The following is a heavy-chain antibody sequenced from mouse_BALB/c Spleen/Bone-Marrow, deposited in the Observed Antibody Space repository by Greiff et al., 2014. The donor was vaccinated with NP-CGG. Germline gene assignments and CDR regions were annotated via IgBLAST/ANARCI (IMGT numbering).Heavy chain of an antibody. J-gene: IGHJ4*01. V-gene: IGHV1S81*02. CDR3: AARLSHLAMDY. Sequence: VQLQQSGAELVKPGASLKLSCKASGYTFTNYWIHWVKQRPGQGLEWIGEINPSNGRTNYNEKFKTKATLTVDKSPSTAYMQLSSLTSEDSAVNYCAARLSHLAMDYWGQGTSVTVSS. CDR1: GYTFTNYW. D-gene: IGHD2-2*01. CDR2: INPSNGRT.